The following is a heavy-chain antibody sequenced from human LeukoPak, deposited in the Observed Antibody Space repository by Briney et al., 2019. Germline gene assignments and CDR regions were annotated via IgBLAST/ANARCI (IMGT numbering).Heavy chain of an antibody. CDR3: ATRESRFIAVAGTWFDP. CDR1: GFTFSSYA. V-gene: IGHV3-30-3*01. CDR2: ISYDGSNK. D-gene: IGHD6-19*01. J-gene: IGHJ5*02. Sequence: GRSLRLSCAASGFTFSSYAMHWVRQAPGKGLEWVAVISYDGSNKYYADSVKGRFTISRDNSKSTLYLQMNSLRAEDTAVYYCATRESRFIAVAGTWFDPWGQGTLVTVSS.